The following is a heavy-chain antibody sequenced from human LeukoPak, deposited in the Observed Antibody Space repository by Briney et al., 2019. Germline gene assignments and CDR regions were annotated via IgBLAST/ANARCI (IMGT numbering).Heavy chain of an antibody. J-gene: IGHJ4*02. Sequence: SETLSLTCAVYGGSFSGYYWSWIRQPPGKGLEWIGYIYYSGSTNYNPSLKSRVTISVDTSKNQFSLRLSSVTAADTAVYYCVGDTAMVGYFDYWGQGTLVTVSS. CDR2: IYYSGST. D-gene: IGHD5-18*01. V-gene: IGHV4-59*08. CDR1: GGSFSGYY. CDR3: VGDTAMVGYFDY.